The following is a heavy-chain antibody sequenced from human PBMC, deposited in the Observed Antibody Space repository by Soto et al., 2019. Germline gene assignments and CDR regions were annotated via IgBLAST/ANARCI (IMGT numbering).Heavy chain of an antibody. D-gene: IGHD2-21*02. CDR3: ARGGHVVVVTAALDY. V-gene: IGHV1-46*01. J-gene: IGHJ4*02. CDR2: VNPSGGHT. Sequence: QVQLMQSGAEVKKPGASVKVSCNASGDTFTDYYIPWLRQAPGQGLEWMGTVNPSGGHTTYAQHFLGRVTMTRDTSTSTLYMELTSLTSEDTAIYYCARGGHVVVVTAALDYWGQGTLVTVSS. CDR1: GDTFTDYY.